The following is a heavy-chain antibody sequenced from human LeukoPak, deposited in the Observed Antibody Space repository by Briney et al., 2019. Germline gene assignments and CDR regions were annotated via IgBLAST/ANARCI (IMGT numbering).Heavy chain of an antibody. D-gene: IGHD5-18*01. CDR1: GGSISSGGYY. CDR2: IYYSGST. Sequence: SQTLSLTCTVSGGSISSGGYYWSWIRQHPGKGLEWIGYIYYSGSTYYNPSLKSRVTISVDTSKNQFSLKLSSVTAADTAVYYCARDNTAMDDSFDYWGQGTLVTVSS. CDR3: ARDNTAMDDSFDY. J-gene: IGHJ4*02. V-gene: IGHV4-31*03.